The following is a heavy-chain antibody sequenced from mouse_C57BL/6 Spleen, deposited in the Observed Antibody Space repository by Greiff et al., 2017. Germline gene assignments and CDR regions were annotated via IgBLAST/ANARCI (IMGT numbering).Heavy chain of an antibody. V-gene: IGHV5-15*01. Sequence: EVQGVESGGGLVQPGGSLKLSCAASGFTFSDYGMAWVRQAPRKGPEWVAFISNLANSIYYADTVTGRFTISRENAKTTLYLEMNSLRSEDTAMYYCARGYYVDWYFDVWGTGTTVTVSS. J-gene: IGHJ1*03. CDR1: GFTFSDYG. D-gene: IGHD2-3*01. CDR3: ARGYYVDWYFDV. CDR2: ISNLANSI.